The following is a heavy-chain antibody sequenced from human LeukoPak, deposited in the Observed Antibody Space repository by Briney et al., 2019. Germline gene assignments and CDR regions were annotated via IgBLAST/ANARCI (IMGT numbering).Heavy chain of an antibody. J-gene: IGHJ4*02. CDR1: GFTFSNFY. CDR2: ISSDGGNK. V-gene: IGHV3-30-3*01. D-gene: IGHD6-13*01. Sequence: GGSLRLSCAPSGFTFSNFYIHWVPEAPGKGLEWVALISSDGGNKYSTHSVKGRFTLSRDNSKNTLDLQMNTLRREDTPAYFFVIDLSSTWSWDHWGQGTLVIVSS. CDR3: VIDLSSTWSWDH.